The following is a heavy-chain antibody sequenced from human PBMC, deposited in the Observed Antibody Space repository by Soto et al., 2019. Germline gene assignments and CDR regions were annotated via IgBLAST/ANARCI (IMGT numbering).Heavy chain of an antibody. CDR3: ARGQEGVVATH. Sequence: QVQLQQWGAGLLKPSETLSLTCAVNGGSFTGYYWSWVRQPPGKGLEWIGEIKDGGITNYSPSLRSRVTISADTSKKQCSLKLTSVTAADTAVYYCARGQEGVVATHWDQGTLVTVSS. CDR2: IKDGGIT. CDR1: GGSFTGYY. J-gene: IGHJ4*02. D-gene: IGHD2-15*01. V-gene: IGHV4-34*01.